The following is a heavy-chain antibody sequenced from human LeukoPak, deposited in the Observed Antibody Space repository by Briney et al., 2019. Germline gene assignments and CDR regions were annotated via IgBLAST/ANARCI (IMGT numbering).Heavy chain of an antibody. Sequence: GGSLRLSCAASGFTFSSYSMNWVRQAPGKGLEWVSSISSSSSYIYYADSVKGRFTISRDNAKSSLYLQMNSLRAEDTAVYYCARPGRWLRDAFDIWGQGTMVTVSS. D-gene: IGHD5-24*01. V-gene: IGHV3-21*01. CDR3: ARPGRWLRDAFDI. J-gene: IGHJ3*02. CDR1: GFTFSSYS. CDR2: ISSSSSYI.